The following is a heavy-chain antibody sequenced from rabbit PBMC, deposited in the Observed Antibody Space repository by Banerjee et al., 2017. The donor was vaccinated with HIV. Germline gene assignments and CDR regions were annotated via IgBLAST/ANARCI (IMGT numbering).Heavy chain of an antibody. Sequence: QEQLVESGGGLVQPEGSLTLTCTASGFSFSSNAMWWVRQAPGKGLEWIACISNSDNTYYASWAKGRFTISKTSSTTVTLQMTSLTAADTATYFCASDTGSSSFDLWGPGTLVTVS. CDR3: ASDTGSSSFDL. CDR2: ISNSDNT. V-gene: IGHV1S45*01. J-gene: IGHJ4*01. D-gene: IGHD8-1*01. CDR1: GFSFSSNA.